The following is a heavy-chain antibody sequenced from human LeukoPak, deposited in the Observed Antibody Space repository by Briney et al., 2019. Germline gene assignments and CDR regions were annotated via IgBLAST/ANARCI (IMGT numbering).Heavy chain of an antibody. J-gene: IGHJ3*02. V-gene: IGHV4-4*07. D-gene: IGHD2-2*01. CDR1: GGSISSYY. CDR2: IYTSGST. CDR3: ARASIVVVPAAIGVAFDI. Sequence: SETLSLTCTVSGGSISSYYWSWIRQPAGKGLEWIGRIYTSGSTNYNPSLKSRVTMSVDTSKNQFSLKLSSVTAADTAVYYCARASIVVVPAAIGVAFDIWGQGTMVTVSS.